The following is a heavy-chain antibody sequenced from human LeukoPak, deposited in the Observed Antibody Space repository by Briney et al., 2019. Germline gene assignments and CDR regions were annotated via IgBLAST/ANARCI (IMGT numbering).Heavy chain of an antibody. CDR2: IYYSGST. D-gene: IGHD3-10*01. J-gene: IGHJ3*02. CDR1: GGSISSGGYY. V-gene: IGHV4-31*03. CDR3: ARAGIPADYAFDI. Sequence: SQTLSLTCTVSGGSISSGGYYWSWIREHPGKGLEWIGYIYYSGSTYYNPSLKSRVTISVDTSKNQFSLKLSSVTAADTAVYYCARAGIPADYAFDIWGQGTMLTVSS.